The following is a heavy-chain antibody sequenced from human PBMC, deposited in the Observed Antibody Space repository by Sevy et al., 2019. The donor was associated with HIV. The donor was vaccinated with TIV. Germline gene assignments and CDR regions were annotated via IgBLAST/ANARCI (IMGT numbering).Heavy chain of an antibody. V-gene: IGHV3-48*03. CDR3: ARDLPPSATTVAHFDH. CDR1: GFTFSSYE. CDR2: ISNSGTTI. Sequence: RLSCAASGFTFSSYEMNWVRQAPGKGLEWVSYISNSGTTISYSDSVRGRFTISRDNARNSLYLQMNSLRGEDTAVYYCARDLPPSATTVAHFDHWGQGTLVTVSS. D-gene: IGHD4-17*01. J-gene: IGHJ4*02.